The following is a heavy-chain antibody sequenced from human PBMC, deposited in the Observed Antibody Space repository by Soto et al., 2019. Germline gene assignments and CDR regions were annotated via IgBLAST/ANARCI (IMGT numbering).Heavy chain of an antibody. D-gene: IGHD3-3*01. V-gene: IGHV4-34*01. CDR3: ARVGPFTILAQAYYYYYYYMDV. Sequence: PSETLSLTCAVYGGSFSGYDWSWIRQPPGKGLEWIGEINHSGSTNYNPSLKSRVTISVDTSKNQFSLKLSSVTAADTAVYYCARVGPFTILAQAYYYYYYYMDVWGKGTTVTVSS. CDR1: GGSFSGYD. J-gene: IGHJ6*03. CDR2: INHSGST.